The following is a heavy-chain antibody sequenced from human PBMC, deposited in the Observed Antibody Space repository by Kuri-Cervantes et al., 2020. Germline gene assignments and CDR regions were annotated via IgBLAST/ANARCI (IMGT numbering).Heavy chain of an antibody. Sequence: GGSLRLSCAASGFTFDDYAMHWVRQAPGKGLEWVSGISWNSGSIGYADSVKGRFTISRANAKNSLYLQMNSLRAEDTALYYCAKVAVAGKGYYYYMDVWGKRTTVTVSS. CDR1: GFTFDDYA. D-gene: IGHD6-19*01. CDR3: AKVAVAGKGYYYYMDV. CDR2: ISWNSGSI. J-gene: IGHJ6*03. V-gene: IGHV3-9*01.